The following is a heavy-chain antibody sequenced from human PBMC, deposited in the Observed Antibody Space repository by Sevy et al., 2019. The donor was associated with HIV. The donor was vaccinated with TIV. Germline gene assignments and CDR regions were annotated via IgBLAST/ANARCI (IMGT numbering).Heavy chain of an antibody. CDR3: AADRGEDYCSGNSCQRHYYNGLDV. CDR2: LDPEDGET. J-gene: IGHJ6*02. Sequence: ASVKVSCKVAGYRLIEVSMHWVRQAPGKGLEWMGHLDPEDGETIYAQKFQGRDTMTEDTSTDTAYMEVSSLRSEDTAVYYCAADRGEDYCSGNSCQRHYYNGLDVWGQGTTVTVSS. CDR1: GYRLIEVS. D-gene: IGHD2-15*01. V-gene: IGHV1-24*01.